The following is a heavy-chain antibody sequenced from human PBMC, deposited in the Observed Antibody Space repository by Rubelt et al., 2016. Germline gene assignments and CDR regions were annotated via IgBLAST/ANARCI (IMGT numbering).Heavy chain of an antibody. D-gene: IGHD5-24*01. V-gene: IGHV1-18*01. Sequence: QVQLVQSGAEVKKPGASVKVSCKASGYTFTRYGISWVRQAPGQGLEWMGWISAYNGNTNYAQKLQGRVTMTRDTATSTAYRELRGLRSDDTAVYYCARRYGYNWDDAFDIWGQGTMVTVSS. CDR1: GYTFTRYG. CDR3: ARRYGYNWDDAFDI. J-gene: IGHJ3*02. CDR2: ISAYNGNT.